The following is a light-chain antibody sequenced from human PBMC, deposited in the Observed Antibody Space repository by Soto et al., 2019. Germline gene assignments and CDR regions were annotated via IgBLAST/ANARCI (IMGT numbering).Light chain of an antibody. J-gene: IGKJ1*01. V-gene: IGKV1-5*03. CDR3: QQYNSYPWT. CDR1: QSISSW. Sequence: DIQMTQSPSTLSASVGDRVTITCLASQSISSWLAWYQQKPVKAPKLLIYKASSLESGVQSRFSGSGSGTEFTLTITSLQPADFATYYCQQYNSYPWTFGQGTKVEIK. CDR2: KAS.